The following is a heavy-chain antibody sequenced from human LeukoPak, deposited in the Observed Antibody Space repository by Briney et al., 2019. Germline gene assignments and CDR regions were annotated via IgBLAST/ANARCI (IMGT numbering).Heavy chain of an antibody. CDR3: AGGGGGKDFDY. CDR1: GFTFSSYW. D-gene: IGHD2-15*01. J-gene: IGHJ4*02. Sequence: GGSLRLSCAASGFTFSSYWMHWVRQAPGKGLVWVSRINSDGSSTSYADSVKGRFTISRDNAKNTLYLQMNSLRAEDTAVYYCAGGGGGKDFDYWGQGTLVTVSS. V-gene: IGHV3-74*01. CDR2: INSDGSST.